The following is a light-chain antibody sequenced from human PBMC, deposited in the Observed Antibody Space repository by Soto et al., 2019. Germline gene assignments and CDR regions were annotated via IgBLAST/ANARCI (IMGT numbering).Light chain of an antibody. CDR2: GAS. V-gene: IGKV3-15*01. Sequence: EIVMTQSPATLSVSPGERATLSCRASQSVSSNLAWYQQKPGQAPRLLIYGASTRATGIPGRFSGGGSGTEFTLTISSLQSEDFAVYYWQQYDNWPLTFGGGTKLEIK. CDR3: QQYDNWPLT. CDR1: QSVSSN. J-gene: IGKJ4*01.